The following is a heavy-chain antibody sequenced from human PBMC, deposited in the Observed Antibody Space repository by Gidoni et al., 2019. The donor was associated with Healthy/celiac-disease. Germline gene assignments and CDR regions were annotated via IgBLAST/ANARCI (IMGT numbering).Heavy chain of an antibody. V-gene: IGHV3-48*01. Sequence: EVQLVESGGGLVQPGGSLRLSCAASGFTFSSYSMNWVRQAPGKGLEWVSYISSSSSTIYYADSVKGRFTISRDNAKNSLYLQMNSLRAEDTAVYYCARDGQGVLLWFRERGSPNDAFDIWGQGTMVTVSS. CDR3: ARDGQGVLLWFRERGSPNDAFDI. CDR2: ISSSSSTI. D-gene: IGHD3-10*01. J-gene: IGHJ3*02. CDR1: GFTFSSYS.